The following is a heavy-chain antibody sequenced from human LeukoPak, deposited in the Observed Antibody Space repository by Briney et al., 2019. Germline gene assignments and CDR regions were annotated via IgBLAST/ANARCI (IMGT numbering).Heavy chain of an antibody. J-gene: IGHJ4*02. CDR3: ARAAPAYDSSGYTQY. CDR2: IYPGDSDT. Sequence: GESLKISCKGSGYSFTSYWIGWVRQMPGKGLEWMGIIYPGDSDTRYSPSFQGQVTISADKSTSTAYMELSSLRSEDTAVYYCARAAPAYDSSGYTQYWGQGTLVTVSS. D-gene: IGHD3-22*01. V-gene: IGHV5-51*01. CDR1: GYSFTSYW.